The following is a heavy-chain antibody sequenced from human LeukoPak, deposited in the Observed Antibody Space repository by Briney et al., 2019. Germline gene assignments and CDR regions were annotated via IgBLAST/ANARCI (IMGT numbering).Heavy chain of an antibody. V-gene: IGHV3-23*01. CDR2: ISGGNGNTYYA. Sequence: GGSLKLSCAASGFTFSSYAMSWVRQSPGKGLEWVSAISGGNGNTYYAYYADSVRGRFTISRDSSKNTLYLQMNSLRAEDTAVYYCAKFYDILTGYFDYWGQGTLVTVSS. CDR1: GFTFSSYA. J-gene: IGHJ4*02. D-gene: IGHD3-9*01. CDR3: AKFYDILTGYFDY.